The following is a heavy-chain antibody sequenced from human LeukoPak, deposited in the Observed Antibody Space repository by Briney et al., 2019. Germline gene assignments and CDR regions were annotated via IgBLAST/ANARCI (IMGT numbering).Heavy chain of an antibody. J-gene: IGHJ6*03. Sequence: GGSLRLSCTASGFTFGDYAMSWVRQAPGKGLEWVGFIRSKAYGRTTEYAASVKGRFTISRDDSKSIAYLQMNSLKTEDTAVYYCTRDDVFGVPKPYYYYYYMDVWGKGTTVTVSS. D-gene: IGHD3-3*01. CDR3: TRDDVFGVPKPYYYYYYMDV. V-gene: IGHV3-49*04. CDR1: GFTFGDYA. CDR2: IRSKAYGRTT.